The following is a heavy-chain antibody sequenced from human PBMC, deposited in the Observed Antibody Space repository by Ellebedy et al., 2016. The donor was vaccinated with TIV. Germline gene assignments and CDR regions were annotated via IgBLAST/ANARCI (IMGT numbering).Heavy chain of an antibody. CDR1: GFTVSSNY. J-gene: IGHJ6*03. CDR3: ATRDYDLWSGVSYYYYMDV. CDR2: IYSGGST. V-gene: IGHV3-53*01. Sequence: GGSLRLXCAASGFTVSSNYMSWVRQAPGEGLEWVSVIYSGGSTFYADSVKGRFTISRDNSKNTLYLQMNSLRAEDTAVYYCATRDYDLWSGVSYYYYMDVWGKGTTVTVSS. D-gene: IGHD3-3*01.